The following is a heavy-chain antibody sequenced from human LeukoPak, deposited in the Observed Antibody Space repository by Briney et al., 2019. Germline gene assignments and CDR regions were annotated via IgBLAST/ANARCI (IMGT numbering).Heavy chain of an antibody. D-gene: IGHD3-10*01. V-gene: IGHV3-21*01. J-gene: IGHJ4*02. CDR1: GFTFSSYS. CDR3: ARDFREARE. Sequence: GASLKISCAASGFTFSSYSMNWVRQAPGKGLEWVSSISSSSSYIYYADSVKGRFTISRDNAKNSLYLQMNSLRAEDTAVYYCARDFREAREWGQGTLVTVSS. CDR2: ISSSSSYI.